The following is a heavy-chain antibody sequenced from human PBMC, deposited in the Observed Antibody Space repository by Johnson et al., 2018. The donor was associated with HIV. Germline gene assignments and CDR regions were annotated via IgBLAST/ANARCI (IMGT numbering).Heavy chain of an antibody. J-gene: IGHJ3*02. CDR2: INNDGGST. Sequence: VQLVESGGGLVQPGGSLRLSCVGSGFTFSSYWMHWVRQAPGKGLVWVSRINNDGGSTTYADSVKGRFTISRDNAKNTLYLQMNSLRAEDTAVYYCASDWGSRHAFDIWGQGTMVTVSS. V-gene: IGHV3-74*03. CDR3: ASDWGSRHAFDI. CDR1: GFTFSSYW. D-gene: IGHD7-27*01.